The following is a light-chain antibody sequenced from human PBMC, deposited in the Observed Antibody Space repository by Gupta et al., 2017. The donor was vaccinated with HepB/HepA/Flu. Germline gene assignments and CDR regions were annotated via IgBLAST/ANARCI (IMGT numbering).Light chain of an antibody. Sequence: DIQLTHSASSLSASVGDRVTITCRASQGISDEVGWDQQKPGKVPKPLIYAASSLQSGVPSRCSGSGSGTEFTLTITRLQPEDSATYYGLQNHKYPAFTFGRGTKLEI. CDR1: QGISDE. CDR3: LQNHKYPAFT. CDR2: AAS. V-gene: IGKV1-17*01. J-gene: IGKJ2*01.